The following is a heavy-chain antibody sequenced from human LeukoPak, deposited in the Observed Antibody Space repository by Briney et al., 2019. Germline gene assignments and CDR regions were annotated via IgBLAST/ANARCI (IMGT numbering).Heavy chain of an antibody. CDR3: AKGRIAVAGYYFDY. Sequence: GRSLRLSCAASGFTFDDYAMHWVRQAPGKGLEWVSGISWNSGSIGYADSVKGRFTISRDNAKNSLYLQMNSLRAEDMALYYCAKGRIAVAGYYFDYWGQGTLVTVSS. D-gene: IGHD6-19*01. J-gene: IGHJ4*02. V-gene: IGHV3-9*03. CDR2: ISWNSGSI. CDR1: GFTFDDYA.